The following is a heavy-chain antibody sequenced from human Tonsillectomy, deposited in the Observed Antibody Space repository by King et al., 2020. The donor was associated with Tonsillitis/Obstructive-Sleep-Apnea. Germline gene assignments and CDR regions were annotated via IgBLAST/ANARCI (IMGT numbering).Heavy chain of an antibody. Sequence: VQLVESGAEVKKPGESLRISCKGSGYSFTSYWINWVRQVPGKGLEWMGRIDPSDSYTSYSPSFQGHVTISADKSISTAYLQWSSLKASDTAMYYCASHVDTAIITDDYWGPGTLVTVSS. CDR3: ASHVDTAIITDDY. D-gene: IGHD5-18*01. CDR2: IDPSDSYT. J-gene: IGHJ4*02. CDR1: GYSFTSYW. V-gene: IGHV5-10-1*03.